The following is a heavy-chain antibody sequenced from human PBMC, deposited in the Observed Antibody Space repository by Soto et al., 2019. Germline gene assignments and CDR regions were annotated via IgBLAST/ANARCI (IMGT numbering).Heavy chain of an antibody. V-gene: IGHV4-59*01. J-gene: IGHJ1*01. D-gene: IGHD4-17*01. CDR1: GGSISSYY. CDR3: ARSRTTVTPSGFQH. CDR2: IYYSGST. Sequence: SETLSLTCTVSGGSISSYYWSWIRQPPGKGLEWIGYIYYSGSTNYNPSLRSRVTISVDTSKNQFSLKLSSVTAADTAVYYCARSRTTVTPSGFQHWGQGTLVTVSS.